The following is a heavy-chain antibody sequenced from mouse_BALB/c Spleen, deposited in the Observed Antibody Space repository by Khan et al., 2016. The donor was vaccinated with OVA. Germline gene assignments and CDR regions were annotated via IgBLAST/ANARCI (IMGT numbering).Heavy chain of an antibody. V-gene: IGHV1-7*01. J-gene: IGHJ2*01. CDR2: INPTSGYP. Sequence: VQLQQSGAELAKPGASVKMSCKASGYTFTTYWMHWVKQRPGQGLEWIGYINPTSGYPDYNEKFKDRATLSADKSSSTAYMQLSSLTSEDSAGYYCTRDRIDYWGQGTTLTVSS. CDR1: GYTFTTYW. CDR3: TRDRIDY.